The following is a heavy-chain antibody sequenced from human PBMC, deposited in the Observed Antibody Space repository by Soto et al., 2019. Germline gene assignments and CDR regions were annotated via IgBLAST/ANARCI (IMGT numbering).Heavy chain of an antibody. D-gene: IGHD3-10*01. V-gene: IGHV1-46*01. J-gene: IGHJ4*02. CDR2: INTSGGHT. CDR1: GYTFTSYY. Sequence: QVQLVQSGAEVKKPGASVKVSCKASGYTFTSYYMHWVRQAPGQGLEWMGIINTSGGHTSYEQKFQGRVTMSREASTSTVYMERSSLRSGDTAVDYCARYVLMYYYRMVFDCWGQGTLVSVSS. CDR3: ARYVLMYYYRMVFDC.